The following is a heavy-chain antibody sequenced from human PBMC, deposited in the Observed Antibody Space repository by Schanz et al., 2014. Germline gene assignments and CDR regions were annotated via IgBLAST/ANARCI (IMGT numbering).Heavy chain of an antibody. V-gene: IGHV3-66*01. D-gene: IGHD4-17*01. CDR3: ARGYGDTRTDY. CDR1: GFIVSSTY. Sequence: EVQLVESGGDLVQPGGSQRLSCAASGFIVSSTYMTWVRQAPGKGLEWVSIIYSGVSTYYADSVKGRFTISRDNSKNTVNQQMNSVRGEDTGGYYCARGYGDTRTDYGGQGTMDNVSA. CDR2: IYSGVST. J-gene: IGHJ4*02.